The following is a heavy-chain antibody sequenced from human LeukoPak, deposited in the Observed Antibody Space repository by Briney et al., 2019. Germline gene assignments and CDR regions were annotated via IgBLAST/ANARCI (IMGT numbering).Heavy chain of an antibody. V-gene: IGHV4-30-4*08. D-gene: IGHD1-26*01. CDR1: GGSISSGDYY. CDR3: ARGVRWEQGIGY. CDR2: IYYSGST. J-gene: IGHJ4*02. Sequence: PSETLSLTCTVSGGSISSGDYYWSWIRQPPGKGLEWIGYIYYSGSTYYNPSLKSRITISINTSKNQFSLKLSSVTAADTAVYYCARGVRWEQGIGYWGQGTLVTVSS.